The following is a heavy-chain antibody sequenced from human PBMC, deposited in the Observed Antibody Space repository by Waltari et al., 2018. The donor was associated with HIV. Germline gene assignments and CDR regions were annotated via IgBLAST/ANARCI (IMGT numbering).Heavy chain of an antibody. V-gene: IGHV3-21*01. D-gene: IGHD1-26*01. CDR1: GFTFSSYS. CDR2: ISSSSSYI. J-gene: IGHJ4*02. Sequence: EVQLVESGGGLVKPGGSLRLSCAASGFTFSSYSMNWVSSISSSSSYIYYADSVKGRFTISRDNAKNSLYLQMNSLRAEDTAVYYCARARSGSYDYWGQGTLVTVSS. CDR3: ARARSGSYDY.